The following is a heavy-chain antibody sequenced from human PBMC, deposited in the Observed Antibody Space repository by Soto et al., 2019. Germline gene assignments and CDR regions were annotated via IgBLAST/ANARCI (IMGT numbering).Heavy chain of an antibody. CDR1: GFTFSSFG. CDR3: ARKVGMEFDY. J-gene: IGHJ4*02. Sequence: QVQLVESGGGVVQPGRSLRLSCAASGFTFSSFGMHWVRQAPGKGLEWVALIWFDGSNKNYADSVKGRFTISRDNSKNTLSLQMNSLRAEDTAVYYCARKVGMEFDYWGRGTQVTVSS. CDR2: IWFDGSNK. D-gene: IGHD2-21*01. V-gene: IGHV3-33*01.